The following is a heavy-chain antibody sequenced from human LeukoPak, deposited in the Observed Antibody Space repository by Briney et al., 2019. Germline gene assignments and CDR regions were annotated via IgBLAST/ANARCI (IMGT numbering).Heavy chain of an antibody. J-gene: IGHJ4*02. Sequence: GGSLRLSCAASGFTFSSYAMHWVRQAPGKGLEWVAVISYDGSNKYYADSVKGRFTISRDNSENTLYLQMNSLRAEDTAVYYCARARYSGSYPLGADFDYWGQGTLVTVSS. CDR1: GFTFSSYA. D-gene: IGHD1-26*01. V-gene: IGHV3-30-3*01. CDR3: ARARYSGSYPLGADFDY. CDR2: ISYDGSNK.